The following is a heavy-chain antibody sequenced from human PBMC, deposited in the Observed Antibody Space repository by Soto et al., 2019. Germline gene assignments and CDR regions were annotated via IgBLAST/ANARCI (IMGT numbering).Heavy chain of an antibody. Sequence: GESLKISCKGSGYSFTSYWISWVRQMPGKGLEWMGRIDPSDSYTNYSPSFQGHVTISADKSISTAYLQWSSLKASDTAMYYCASSTMIVRDYYYYGMDVWGQGTTVTV. J-gene: IGHJ6*02. CDR2: IDPSDSYT. CDR3: ASSTMIVRDYYYYGMDV. D-gene: IGHD3-22*01. V-gene: IGHV5-10-1*01. CDR1: GYSFTSYW.